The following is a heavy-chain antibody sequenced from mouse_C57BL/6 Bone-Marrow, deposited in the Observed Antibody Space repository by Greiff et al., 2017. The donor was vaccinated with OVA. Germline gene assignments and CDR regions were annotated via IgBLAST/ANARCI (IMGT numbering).Heavy chain of an antibody. CDR3: ARYYYGISPFAY. Sequence: EVKLVESGGGLVKPGGSLKLSCAASGFTFSSYAMSWVRQTPEKRLEWVATISDGGSYTYYPDNVKGRFTISRDNAKNNLYLQLSHLKSEDTAMYYCARYYYGISPFAYWGQGTLVTVSA. CDR1: GFTFSSYA. CDR2: ISDGGSYT. J-gene: IGHJ3*01. D-gene: IGHD1-1*01. V-gene: IGHV5-4*03.